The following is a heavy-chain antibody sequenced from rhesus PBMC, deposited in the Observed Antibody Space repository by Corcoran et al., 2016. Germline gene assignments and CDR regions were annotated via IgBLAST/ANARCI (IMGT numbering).Heavy chain of an antibody. CDR3: ARYGKGSIFGLVITHFDY. J-gene: IGHJ4*01. Sequence: QIQLQESGPGLVKPSETLSLTCAVSGDSFSSYWWRWIRQPPGKGLEWIGEINGNSASTNPHPSLKSRVTLAKDASKNQFSLRLTSVTAADTAVYYCARYGKGSIFGLVITHFDYWGQGVLVTVSS. CDR1: GDSFSSYW. CDR2: INGNSAST. D-gene: IGHD3-3*01. V-gene: IGHV4-80*01.